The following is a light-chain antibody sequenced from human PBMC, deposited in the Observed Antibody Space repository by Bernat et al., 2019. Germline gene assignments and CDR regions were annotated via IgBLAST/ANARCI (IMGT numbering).Light chain of an antibody. CDR2: DVS. J-gene: IGLJ1*01. V-gene: IGLV2-14*03. Sequence: QSALTQPASVSGSPGQSITISCTGTSSDVGVYNYVSWYQQHPGKAPKLMIYDVSNRPSGVSNRFSGSKSGSTASLTISGLQAEDEADYYCSSYTSSSTLCVFGTGTKVTVL. CDR3: SSYTSSSTLCV. CDR1: SSDVGVYNY.